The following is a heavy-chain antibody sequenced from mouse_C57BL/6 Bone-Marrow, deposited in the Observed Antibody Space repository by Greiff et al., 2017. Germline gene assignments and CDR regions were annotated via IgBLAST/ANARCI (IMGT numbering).Heavy chain of an antibody. CDR3: ASPYGSSHPH. CDR1: GYTFTSYG. Sequence: QVQLQQSGAELARPGASVKLSCKASGYTFTSYGISWVKQRTGQGLEWIGEIYPRSGNTYYNEKFKGKATLTADKSSSTAYMGLRSLTSEDSAVYFCASPYGSSHPHWGQGTSVTVSS. CDR2: IYPRSGNT. D-gene: IGHD1-1*01. V-gene: IGHV1-81*01. J-gene: IGHJ4*01.